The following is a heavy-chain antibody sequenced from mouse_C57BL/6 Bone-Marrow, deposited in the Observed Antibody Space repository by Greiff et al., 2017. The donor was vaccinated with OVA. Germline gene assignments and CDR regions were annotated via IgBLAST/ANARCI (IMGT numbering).Heavy chain of an antibody. D-gene: IGHD1-1*01. J-gene: IGHJ4*01. CDR1: GFSLTSYG. Sequence: QVQLKESGPGLVAPLQRLSITCNVSGFSLTSYGVSWVRQPPGKGLEWMGVIWGDGSTNYHSALISKLNISNDNSKIQIFLKLNSLQTDDTATYYCAKPPTVVAPYAMYYWGQGTSVTVSS. V-gene: IGHV2-3*01. CDR2: IWGDGST. CDR3: AKPPTVVAPYAMYY.